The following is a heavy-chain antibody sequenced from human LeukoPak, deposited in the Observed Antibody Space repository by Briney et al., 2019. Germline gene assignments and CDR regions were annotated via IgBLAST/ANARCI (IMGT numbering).Heavy chain of an antibody. CDR1: GFTFSSYS. CDR3: AKDLRGMVRGVIGWFDP. J-gene: IGHJ5*02. CDR2: ISGSGGST. V-gene: IGHV3-23*01. D-gene: IGHD3-10*01. Sequence: GGSLRLSCAASGFTFSSYSMNWVRQAPGKGLEWVSAISGSGGSTYYADSVKGRFTISRDNSKNTLYLQMNSLRAEDTAVYYCAKDLRGMVRGVIGWFDPWGQGTLVTVSS.